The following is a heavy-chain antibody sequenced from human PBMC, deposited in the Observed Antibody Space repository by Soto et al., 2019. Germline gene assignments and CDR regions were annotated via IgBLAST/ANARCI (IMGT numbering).Heavy chain of an antibody. CDR3: ARDRLTWGYSSSGGNYGMDV. CDR1: GDSVSSNSAA. CDR2: TYYRSKWYN. V-gene: IGHV6-1*01. D-gene: IGHD6-6*01. Sequence: PSQTLSLTCAISGDSVSSNSAAWNWIRQSPSRGLEWLGRTYYRSKWYNDYAVSVKSRITINPDTSKNQFSLQLNSVTPGDTAVYYCARDRLTWGYSSSGGNYGMDVWGQGTTVTVSS. J-gene: IGHJ6*02.